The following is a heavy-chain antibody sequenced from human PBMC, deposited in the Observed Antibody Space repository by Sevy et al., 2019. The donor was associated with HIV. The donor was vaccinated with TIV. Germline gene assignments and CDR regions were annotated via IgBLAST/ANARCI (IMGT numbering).Heavy chain of an antibody. Sequence: GESLKISCAASGFTFSSYAMSWVRQAPGKGLEWVSAISGSGGSTYYADSVKGRFTISRDNSKNTLYLQMNSLRAEDTAVYYCAKFGVGYCSSTSCYKSLNYGMDVWGQGTTVTVSS. D-gene: IGHD2-2*02. J-gene: IGHJ6*02. CDR2: ISGSGGST. V-gene: IGHV3-23*01. CDR3: AKFGVGYCSSTSCYKSLNYGMDV. CDR1: GFTFSSYA.